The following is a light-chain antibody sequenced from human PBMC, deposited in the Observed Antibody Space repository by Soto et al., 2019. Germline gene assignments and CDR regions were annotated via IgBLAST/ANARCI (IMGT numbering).Light chain of an antibody. J-gene: IGKJ1*01. Sequence: EIGLTQSPGTLSLSPGERATLSCRASQSVTSDYLAWYQQKAGQAPRLLIYGASTRATGIPDRFSGSGSGTDFTLTISKLEPEDFAVYYCQQYGSSATFGQGTKVEIK. CDR2: GAS. CDR1: QSVTSDY. CDR3: QQYGSSAT. V-gene: IGKV3-20*01.